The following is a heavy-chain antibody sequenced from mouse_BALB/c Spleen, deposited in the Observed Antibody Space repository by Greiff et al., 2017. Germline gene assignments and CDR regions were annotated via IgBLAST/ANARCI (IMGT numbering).Heavy chain of an antibody. J-gene: IGHJ2*01. CDR2: IWGDGST. V-gene: IGHV2-6-7*01. D-gene: IGHD1-1*01. Sequence: QVQLKESGPGLVAPSQSLSITCTVSGFSLTGYGVNWVRQPPGKGLEWLGMIWGDGSTDYNSALKSRLSISKDNSKSQVFLKMNSLQTDDTARYYCAREDYDSSLDYWGEGTTLTVSS. CDR3: AREDYDSSLDY. CDR1: GFSLTGYG.